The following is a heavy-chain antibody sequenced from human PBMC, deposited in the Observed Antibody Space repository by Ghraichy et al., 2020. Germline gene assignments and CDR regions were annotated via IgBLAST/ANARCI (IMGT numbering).Heavy chain of an antibody. CDR1: GFTFSSYS. D-gene: IGHD3-10*01. J-gene: IGHJ4*02. V-gene: IGHV3-21*01. CDR3: ARRSRLDY. Sequence: LSLTCAASGFTFSSYSMNWVRQAPGKGLEWVSSISSSSSYIYYADSVKGRFTISRDNAKNSLYLQMNSLRAEDTAVYYCARRSRLDYWGQGTLVTVSS. CDR2: ISSSSSYI.